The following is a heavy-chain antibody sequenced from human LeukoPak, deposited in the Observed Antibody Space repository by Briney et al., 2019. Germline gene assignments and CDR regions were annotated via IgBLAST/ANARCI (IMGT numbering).Heavy chain of an antibody. D-gene: IGHD2-2*01. CDR3: ASLQVPAANYYYMDV. J-gene: IGHJ6*03. CDR1: GFTFTSYG. CDR2: ISYDGSNN. Sequence: GRSLRLSCEASGFTFTSYGMNWVRQAPGKGLEWVAVISYDGSNNYYAGSVKGRFTISRDNSKNTLYLQMNSLRAEDTAVYYCASLQVPAANYYYMDVWGKGTTVTVSS. V-gene: IGHV3-30*03.